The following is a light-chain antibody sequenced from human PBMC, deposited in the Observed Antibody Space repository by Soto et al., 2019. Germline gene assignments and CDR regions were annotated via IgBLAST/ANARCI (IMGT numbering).Light chain of an antibody. J-gene: IGKJ1*01. V-gene: IGKV3-20*01. CDR1: QSVSSNY. CDR3: QQYGTSPWT. Sequence: EIVLTQSPGTLSLSPGERATLSCRASQSVSSNYLAWYQQKPGQAPRLLIHGASSRAPGIPDRFSGSGSGTDFPLTISRLEPEDFAVYYCQQYGTSPWTFGQGTKVDIK. CDR2: GAS.